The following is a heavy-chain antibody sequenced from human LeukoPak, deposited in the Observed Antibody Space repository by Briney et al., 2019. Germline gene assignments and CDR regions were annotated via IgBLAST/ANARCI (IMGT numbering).Heavy chain of an antibody. CDR1: GFTFSSYA. CDR2: ISYDGSNK. Sequence: GGSLRLSCAASGFTFSSYAMHWVRQAPGKGLEWVAVISYDGSNKYYADSVKGRFTISRDNSKNTLYLQMNSLRAEDTAVYYCARDSSGWYYGWFDPWGQGTLVTVSS. CDR3: ARDSSGWYYGWFDP. J-gene: IGHJ5*02. D-gene: IGHD6-19*01. V-gene: IGHV3-30*04.